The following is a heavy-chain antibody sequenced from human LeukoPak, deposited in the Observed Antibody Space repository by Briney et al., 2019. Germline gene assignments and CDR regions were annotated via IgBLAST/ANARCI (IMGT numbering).Heavy chain of an antibody. D-gene: IGHD4-23*01. V-gene: IGHV3-74*01. J-gene: IGHJ4*02. CDR1: GFTFSSYW. CDR2: ITSDGSST. Sequence: GGSLRLSCAASGFTFSSYWMNWVRQVPGKGLVWVSRITSDGSSTTYADSVKGRFSISRDNAKNTLYLQMNSLRVEDTAVYYCARGRPHGNDYWGQGTLLTVSS. CDR3: ARGRPHGNDY.